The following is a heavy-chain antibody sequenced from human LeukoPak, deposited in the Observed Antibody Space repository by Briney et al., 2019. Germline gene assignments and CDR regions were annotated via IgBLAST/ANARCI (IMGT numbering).Heavy chain of an antibody. V-gene: IGHV5-51*01. CDR1: GYSFTSYW. CDR2: IYPGDSDT. D-gene: IGHD3-3*01. Sequence: GESLKISCKGSGYSFTSYWIGWVRQMPGKGLEWMGIIYPGDSDTRYSPSFQGQVTISADKSISTAYLQWSSLKASDTAMYYCARHTSQILTIFGVVLPDYWGQGTLVTVSS. J-gene: IGHJ4*02. CDR3: ARHTSQILTIFGVVLPDY.